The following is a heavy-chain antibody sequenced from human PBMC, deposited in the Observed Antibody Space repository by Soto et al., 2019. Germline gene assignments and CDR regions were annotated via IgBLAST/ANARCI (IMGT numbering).Heavy chain of an antibody. Sequence: GGSLRLSCAASGFTVSSNYMSWVRQAPGKGLEWVSVIYSGGSTYYADSVKGRFTISRDNSKNTLYLQMNSLRAEDTAVYYCARDGAHYDFWSGHWGSYYYYGMDVWGQGTTVTVSS. CDR3: ARDGAHYDFWSGHWGSYYYYGMDV. D-gene: IGHD3-3*01. CDR1: GFTVSSNY. V-gene: IGHV3-53*01. CDR2: IYSGGST. J-gene: IGHJ6*02.